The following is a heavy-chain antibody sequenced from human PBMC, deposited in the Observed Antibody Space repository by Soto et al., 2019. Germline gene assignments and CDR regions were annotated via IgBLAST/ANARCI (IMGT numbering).Heavy chain of an antibody. CDR1: GGTFSSYT. CDR2: IIPIFGTA. CDR3: ARESYCGGDCYLDYYYYGMDV. D-gene: IGHD2-21*02. V-gene: IGHV1-69*13. J-gene: IGHJ6*02. Sequence: SVKVSCKASGGTFSSYTISWVRQAPGQGLEWMGRIIPIFGTANYAQKFQGRVTITADESTSTAYVELSSLRSEDTAVYYCARESYCGGDCYLDYYYYGMDVWGQGTTVTVSS.